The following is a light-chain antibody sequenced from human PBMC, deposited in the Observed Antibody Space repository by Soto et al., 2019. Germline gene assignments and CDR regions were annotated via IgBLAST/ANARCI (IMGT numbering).Light chain of an antibody. Sequence: ELVLTQSPGTLSLSPGARATLSCRASQSVSSSYLAWYQQKPGQAHRLLIYGASSRATGIPDRFSGSGSGTDLTITISRLEPEDCVVYDCQQYGSSEWTFGQGTKVDIK. CDR3: QQYGSSEWT. J-gene: IGKJ1*01. CDR2: GAS. V-gene: IGKV3-20*01. CDR1: QSVSSSY.